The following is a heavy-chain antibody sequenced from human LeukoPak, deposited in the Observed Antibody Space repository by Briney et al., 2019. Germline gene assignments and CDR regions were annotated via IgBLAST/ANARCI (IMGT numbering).Heavy chain of an antibody. V-gene: IGHV4-34*01. CDR2: INHSGST. CDR3: ASKHYDFWKGNWFDP. J-gene: IGHJ5*02. CDR1: GGSFSGYY. Sequence: SETLSLTCAVYGGSFSGYYWSWIRQPPGKGLEWIGEINHSGSTNYNPSLKSRVTISVDTSKNQFSLKLSSVTAADTAVYYCASKHYDFWKGNWFDPWGQGILVTVSS. D-gene: IGHD3-3*01.